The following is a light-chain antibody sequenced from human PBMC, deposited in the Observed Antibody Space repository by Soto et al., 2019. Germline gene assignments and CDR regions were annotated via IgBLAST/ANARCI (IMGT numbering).Light chain of an antibody. Sequence: QSALAQPPSVSGAPGQRVAVSCSGGGTNIGAAYDVQWYQHLPGRAPKLLIYASTTRPSGVPDRFSGSRSGSSASLAITGLRAEDEADYYCQPYDSSLNEYVFGPGTKVTVL. J-gene: IGLJ1*01. CDR2: AST. V-gene: IGLV1-40*01. CDR1: GTNIGAAYD. CDR3: QPYDSSLNEYV.